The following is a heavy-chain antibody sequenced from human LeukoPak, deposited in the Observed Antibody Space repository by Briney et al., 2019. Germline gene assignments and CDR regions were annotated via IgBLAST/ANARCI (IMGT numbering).Heavy chain of an antibody. V-gene: IGHV3-7*01. Sequence: PGGSLRLSCAAFGFTFSSYWMSWVRQAPGKGLEWVANIKQDGSEKYYVDSVKGRFTISRDNAKNSLYLQMNSLRAEDTAVYYCARGTSITIFGVAPDYYYYMDVWGKGTTVTVSS. J-gene: IGHJ6*03. D-gene: IGHD3-3*01. CDR1: GFTFSSYW. CDR2: IKQDGSEK. CDR3: ARGTSITIFGVAPDYYYYMDV.